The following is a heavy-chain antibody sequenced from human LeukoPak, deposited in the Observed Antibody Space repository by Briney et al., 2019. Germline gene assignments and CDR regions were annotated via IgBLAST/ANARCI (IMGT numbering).Heavy chain of an antibody. Sequence: GASVKVSCKASGGTFSSYAISWVRQAPGQGLEWMGGIIPIFGTANYAQKFQGRVTMTRNTSISTAYMELSSLRSEDTAVYYCARGLRRITMVRGVFYYFDYWGQGTLVTVSS. CDR2: IIPIFGTA. CDR1: GGTFSSYA. D-gene: IGHD3-10*01. CDR3: ARGLRRITMVRGVFYYFDY. V-gene: IGHV1-69*05. J-gene: IGHJ4*02.